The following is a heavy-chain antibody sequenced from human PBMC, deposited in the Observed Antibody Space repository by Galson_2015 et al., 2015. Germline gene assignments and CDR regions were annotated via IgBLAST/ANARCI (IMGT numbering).Heavy chain of an antibody. CDR2: ISDVGST. J-gene: IGHJ4*02. D-gene: IGHD1-1*01. CDR3: ARLIWNDVYFDY. V-gene: IGHV4-34*01. Sequence: SETLSLTCAVYGGSFSGSYWSWIRQSPGKGLEWIGEISDVGSTSSNPSLKSRVTISVDTSKNQFSLKLTSVTAADTAVYYCARLIWNDVYFDYWGQGTLVTVSS. CDR1: GGSFSGSY.